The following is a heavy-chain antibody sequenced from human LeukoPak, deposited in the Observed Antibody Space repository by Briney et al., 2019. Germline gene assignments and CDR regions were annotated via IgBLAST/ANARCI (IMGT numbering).Heavy chain of an antibody. V-gene: IGHV6-1*01. CDR3: ARENSRGRFDY. CDR2: TYYRSKWYN. J-gene: IGHJ4*02. D-gene: IGHD6-19*01. CDR1: GDSVSSNTAA. Sequence: SQTLSLTCGISGDSVSSNTAARNWIRQSPSTGLEWLGRTYYRSKWYNNYAVSVKSRITINPDSSKNQVSLQLNSVTPEDTAMYYCARENSRGRFDYWGQGTLVTVSS.